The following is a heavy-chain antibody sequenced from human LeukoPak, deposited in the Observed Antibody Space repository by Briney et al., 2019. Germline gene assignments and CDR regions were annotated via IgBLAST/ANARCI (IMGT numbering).Heavy chain of an antibody. J-gene: IGHJ6*04. CDR2: IIPIFGTA. Sequence: SVKVSCKASGGTFSSYAISWVRQAPGQGLEWMGGIIPIFGTANYAQKFQGRVTITADESTSTAYMELSRLRSEDTAVYSCARDRIAAAGRGYYYYYGMDVWGKGTTVTVSS. V-gene: IGHV1-69*01. CDR3: ARDRIAAAGRGYYYYYGMDV. CDR1: GGTFSSYA. D-gene: IGHD6-13*01.